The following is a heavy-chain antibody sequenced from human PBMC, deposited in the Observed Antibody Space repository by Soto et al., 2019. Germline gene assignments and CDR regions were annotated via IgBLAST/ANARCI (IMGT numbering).Heavy chain of an antibody. CDR3: ASRRELELDS. J-gene: IGHJ4*02. V-gene: IGHV4-39*01. D-gene: IGHD1-1*01. CDR2: IFYSGST. Sequence: SETLSLTCTVSNGSINNKNYFWDWIRQPPGRGLEWIGNIFYSGSTYYSPSLKNRVTISVDTSKNQFSLELTSVTAADTALYFCASRRELELDSWGQGALVTVSS. CDR1: NGSINNKNYF.